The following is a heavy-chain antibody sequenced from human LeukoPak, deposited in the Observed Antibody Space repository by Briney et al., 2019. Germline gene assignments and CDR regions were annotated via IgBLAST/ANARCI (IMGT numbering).Heavy chain of an antibody. CDR2: IKPDGSEK. J-gene: IGHJ4*02. Sequence: PGGALRLSCAASGFPFRDTLMTWVRQAPGKGLEWVATIKPDGSEKYYVDSVRGRFTISRVNAENSLYLQMNSLRAEDTAVYHCTKGGYSTGWYWIYWGQGTLVTVSS. CDR3: TKGGYSTGWYWIY. CDR1: GFPFRDTL. V-gene: IGHV3-7*03. D-gene: IGHD6-19*01.